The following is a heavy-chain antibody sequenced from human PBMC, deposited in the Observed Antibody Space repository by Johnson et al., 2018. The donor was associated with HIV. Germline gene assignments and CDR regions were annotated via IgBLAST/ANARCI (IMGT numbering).Heavy chain of an antibody. CDR3: AKELRLHRAFDM. V-gene: IGHV3-33*06. D-gene: IGHD5-24*01. CDR2: IWYDGSEK. J-gene: IGHJ3*02. Sequence: QEQLVEFGGGVVQPGRSLRLSCVTSGFTFSSYGMHWVRQAPGKGLEWVAVIWYDGSEKYYADSVKGRFTISRDNPKNTLYLQMNSLRAEDTAVYYCAKELRLHRAFDMWGQGTMVTVSS. CDR1: GFTFSSYG.